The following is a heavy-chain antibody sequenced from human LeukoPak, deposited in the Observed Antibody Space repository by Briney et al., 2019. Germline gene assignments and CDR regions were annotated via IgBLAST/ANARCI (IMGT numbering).Heavy chain of an antibody. D-gene: IGHD3-22*01. CDR2: ISSSSSYI. CDR3: ARGDFLYYYDSSGYDLVPNNYFDY. CDR1: GFTFSSYS. Sequence: GGSLRLSCAASGFTFSSYSMNWVRQAPGKGLEWVSSISSSSSYIYYADSVKGRFTISRDNAKNSLYLQMNSLRAEDTAVYYCARGDFLYYYDSSGYDLVPNNYFDYWGQGTLVTVSS. V-gene: IGHV3-21*01. J-gene: IGHJ4*02.